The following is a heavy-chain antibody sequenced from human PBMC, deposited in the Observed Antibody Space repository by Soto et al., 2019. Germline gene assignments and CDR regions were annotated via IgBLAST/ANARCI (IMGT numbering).Heavy chain of an antibody. Sequence: GGARRLSCAASGFTFENYAMSWVRQAPGKGLEXVSGIXXRXTXXXDXXXXRFTVSRDSSKNTLSLQMKSLRAEDTAVYYCAKDPNTDYVGAFEFWGHGTMVTVSS. CDR2: IXXRXT. CDR1: GFTFENYA. V-gene: IGHV3-23*01. D-gene: IGHD3-10*02. J-gene: IGHJ3*01. CDR3: AKDPNTDYVGAFEF.